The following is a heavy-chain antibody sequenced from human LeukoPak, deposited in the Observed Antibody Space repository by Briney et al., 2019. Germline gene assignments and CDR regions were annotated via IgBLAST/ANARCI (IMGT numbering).Heavy chain of an antibody. Sequence: GGSLRLSCAASGFTFSGYSMNWVRQAPGKGLEWVSYISSSSTTIYYADSVKGRFTISRDNAKNPLYLQMNSLRDEDTAVYYCAIDSYYYYGMDVWGQGTTVTVSS. CDR2: ISSSSTTI. CDR3: AIDSYYYYGMDV. J-gene: IGHJ6*02. V-gene: IGHV3-48*02. CDR1: GFTFSGYS.